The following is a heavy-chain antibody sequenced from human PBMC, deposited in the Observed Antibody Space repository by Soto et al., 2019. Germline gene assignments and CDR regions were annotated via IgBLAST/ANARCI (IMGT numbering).Heavy chain of an antibody. CDR1: GFTFSSYW. V-gene: IGHV3-74*01. J-gene: IGHJ4*02. CDR3: ARLDSSSWAFDY. D-gene: IGHD6-13*01. Sequence: EMQLVESGGGLVQPGGSLRLSCAASGFTFSSYWMNWVRQGPGKGLVWVSRINSDGSDTSSADSVKGRFTISRDNAKNTLYLQMNSLRAEDTAVYYCARLDSSSWAFDYWGQGTLVTVSS. CDR2: INSDGSDT.